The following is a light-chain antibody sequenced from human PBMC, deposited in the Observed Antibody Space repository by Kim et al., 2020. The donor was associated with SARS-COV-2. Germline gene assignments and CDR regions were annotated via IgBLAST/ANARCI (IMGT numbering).Light chain of an antibody. CDR2: LNSDGSH. Sequence: QLVLTQSPSASLGASVKLTCTLSSGHSSYAIAWHQQQPEKGPRYLMKLNSDGSHSKGDGIPDRFSGSSSGAERYLTISSLQSEDEADYYCQTWGTGIRVVFGGGTQLTVL. J-gene: IGLJ2*01. CDR1: SGHSSYA. V-gene: IGLV4-69*01. CDR3: QTWGTGIRVV.